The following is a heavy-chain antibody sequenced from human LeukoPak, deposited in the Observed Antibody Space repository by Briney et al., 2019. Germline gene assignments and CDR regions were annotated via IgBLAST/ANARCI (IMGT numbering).Heavy chain of an antibody. D-gene: IGHD6-13*01. CDR1: GFTFSGYV. J-gene: IGHJ4*02. CDR2: ISYDVSNK. CDR3: AKDDIAAAAFDY. V-gene: IGHV3-30*18. Sequence: GGSLRLSCAASGFTFSGYVMHWVRPAPGKGLGWGAVISYDVSNKYYADSVKGRFTISRDNSKNTLYLQMNSLRAEDTAVYYCAKDDIAAAAFDYWGQGTLVTVSS.